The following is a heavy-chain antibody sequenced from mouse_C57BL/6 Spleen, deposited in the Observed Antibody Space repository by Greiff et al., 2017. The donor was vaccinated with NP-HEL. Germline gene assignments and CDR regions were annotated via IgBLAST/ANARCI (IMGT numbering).Heavy chain of an antibody. V-gene: IGHV3-6*01. D-gene: IGHD1-1*01. CDR3: AAYYGSSPCWYFDV. J-gene: IGHJ1*03. CDR2: ISYDGSN. Sequence: EVQRVESGPGLVKPSQSLSLTCSVTGYSITSGYYWNWIRQFPGNKLEWMGYISYDGSNNYNPSLKNRISITRDPSKNQFFLKLNSVTTEDTATYYCAAYYGSSPCWYFDVWGTGTTVTVSS. CDR1: GYSITSGYY.